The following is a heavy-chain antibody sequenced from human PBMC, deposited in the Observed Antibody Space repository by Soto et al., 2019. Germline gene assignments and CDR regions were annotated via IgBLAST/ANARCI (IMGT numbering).Heavy chain of an antibody. D-gene: IGHD4-17*01. CDR1: GYSISSGYY. Sequence: SETLSLTCAVSGYSISSGYYWGWVRQTPGKGLEWIASIYHSGSTYYNPSLKSRVTISVDTSKNQFSLKLTSVTAADTAVYYCARGAATVTPGWFDPWGQGIMVTVSS. V-gene: IGHV4-38-2*01. J-gene: IGHJ5*02. CDR2: IYHSGST. CDR3: ARGAATVTPGWFDP.